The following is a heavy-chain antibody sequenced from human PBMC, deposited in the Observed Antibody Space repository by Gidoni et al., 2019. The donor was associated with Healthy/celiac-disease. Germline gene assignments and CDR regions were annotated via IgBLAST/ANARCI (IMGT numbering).Heavy chain of an antibody. J-gene: IGHJ6*02. CDR3: ARQGRGLRSSSGMDV. D-gene: IGHD4-17*01. CDR1: GSSFTSYW. Sequence: EVQLLQSGAEVKKPGESLRSSCKGSGSSFTSYWISWVRQMPGNVLEWMGRIDPSDSYTNYSPSFQGHVTISADKSISTAYLQWSSLKASDTAMYYCARQGRGLRSSSGMDVWGQGTTVTVSS. CDR2: IDPSDSYT. V-gene: IGHV5-10-1*01.